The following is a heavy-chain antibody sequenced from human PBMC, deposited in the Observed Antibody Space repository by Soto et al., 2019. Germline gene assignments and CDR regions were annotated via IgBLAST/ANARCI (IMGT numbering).Heavy chain of an antibody. CDR2: ISYDGSNK. V-gene: IGHV3-30-3*01. CDR3: GREVSYACGGDCRGGGEFDY. D-gene: IGHD2-21*02. CDR1: GFTFSSYA. Sequence: QVQLVESGGGVVQPGRSLRLSCAASGFTFSSYAMHWVRQAPGKGLEWVAVISYDGSNKYYADSVKGRFTISRDNSKNTLYLQINSLRGERMDGDKCGREVSYACGGDCRGGGEFDYWGQGTLVTVS. J-gene: IGHJ4*02.